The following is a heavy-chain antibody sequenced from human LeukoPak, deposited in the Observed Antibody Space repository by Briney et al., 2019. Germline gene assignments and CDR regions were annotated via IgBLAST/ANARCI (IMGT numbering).Heavy chain of an antibody. J-gene: IGHJ4*02. CDR3: AREGNVVVTAIDFDY. V-gene: IGHV1-2*02. Sequence: GASVKVSCKASGYTFTGYYMHWVRQAPGQGLEWMGWINPNSGGTNYAQKFQGRVTMTRDTSISTAYMELSRLRSDDTAVYYCAREGNVVVTAIDFDYWGQGTLVTVSS. CDR2: INPNSGGT. CDR1: GYTFTGYY. D-gene: IGHD2-21*02.